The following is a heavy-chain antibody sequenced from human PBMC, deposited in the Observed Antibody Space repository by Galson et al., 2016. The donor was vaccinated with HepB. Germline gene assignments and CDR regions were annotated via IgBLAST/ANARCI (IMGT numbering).Heavy chain of an antibody. J-gene: IGHJ6*02. V-gene: IGHV3-30*04. CDR3: ARDSPLDVLRFLEWFSPYGMDV. CDR1: GFTFSRYS. Sequence: SLRLSCAASGFTFSRYSMHWVRQAPVKGLEWVAVISYDGSNKDYADSVKARFTTSRDNSKNMLYLQMNSLGAEDTAVYYCARDSPLDVLRFLEWFSPYGMDVWGQGTTVTVSS. CDR2: ISYDGSNK. D-gene: IGHD3-3*01.